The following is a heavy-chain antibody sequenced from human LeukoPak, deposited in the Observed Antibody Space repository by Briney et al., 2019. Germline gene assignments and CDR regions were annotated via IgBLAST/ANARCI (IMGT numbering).Heavy chain of an antibody. CDR1: GGSVRGYY. Sequence: SSETLSLTCTVSGGSVRGYYWSWIRQSPGTRLEYIGYFYYGGSSNYNPSLKSRVTMSIDTSKNQFFLKLSSVTAADTAVYYCARHYASGTYPLDCWGQGTLVTVSS. D-gene: IGHD1-26*01. J-gene: IGHJ4*02. CDR3: ARHYASGTYPLDC. V-gene: IGHV4-59*08. CDR2: FYYGGSS.